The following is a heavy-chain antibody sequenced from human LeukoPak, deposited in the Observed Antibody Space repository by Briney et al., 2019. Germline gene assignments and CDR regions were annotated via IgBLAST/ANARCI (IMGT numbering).Heavy chain of an antibody. CDR1: GYTFTSYG. D-gene: IGHD3-3*01. J-gene: IGHJ6*03. CDR2: MNPKSGNS. CDR3: ARDIGGRGYDFWSGYYYYYYMDV. Sequence: GASVKVSCKASGYTFTSYGISWVRQAPGQGLEWMGWMNPKSGNSDYAQKFQGRLTMTRDTSTNTAYMELSGLRSEDTAVYYCARDIGGRGYDFWSGYYYYYYMDVWGKGTTVTVSS. V-gene: IGHV1-8*02.